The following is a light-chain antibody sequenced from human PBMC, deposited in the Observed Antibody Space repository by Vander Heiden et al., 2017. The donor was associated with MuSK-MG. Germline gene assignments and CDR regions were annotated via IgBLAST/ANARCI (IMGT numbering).Light chain of an antibody. Sequence: DIQLTQSPSFLSASVGDRVTITCRASQGISSYLAWYQQKPGKAPKLLIYAASTLQSGVPSRFSGSGSGTEFTLTISSLQPEDFATYYGQQLNSYLFGGGTKVEIK. CDR3: QQLNSYL. CDR2: AAS. V-gene: IGKV1-9*01. CDR1: QGISSY. J-gene: IGKJ4*01.